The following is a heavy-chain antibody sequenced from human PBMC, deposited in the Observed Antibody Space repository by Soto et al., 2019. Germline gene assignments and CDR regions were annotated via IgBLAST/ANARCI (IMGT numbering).Heavy chain of an antibody. V-gene: IGHV4-59*08. Sequence: SETLSLTCTGSGGSISSYYWSWIRRPPGKGLEWIGYIYYSGSTNYNPSLKSRVTISVDTSKNQFSLKLSSVTAADTAVYYCAATLYGSGSYAIDYWGQGTLVTVSS. CDR3: AATLYGSGSYAIDY. CDR2: IYYSGST. J-gene: IGHJ4*02. D-gene: IGHD3-10*01. CDR1: GGSISSYY.